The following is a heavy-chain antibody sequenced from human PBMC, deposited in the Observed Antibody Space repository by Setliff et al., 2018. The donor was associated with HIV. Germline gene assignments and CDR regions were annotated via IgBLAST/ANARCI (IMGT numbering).Heavy chain of an antibody. CDR2: ISTTGTTT. Sequence: PGGSLRLSCEASGFTFSDYYMSWVRLAPGKGLEWLSIISTTGTTTYYADSVKGRFTISRDNARNLVFLQMNSLRAEDTAVYYCARDSSGQSTFLAPPWYFDLWGRGTLVTVS. CDR1: GFTFSDYY. V-gene: IGHV3-11*04. J-gene: IGHJ2*01. D-gene: IGHD2-2*01. CDR3: ARDSSGQSTFLAPPWYFDL.